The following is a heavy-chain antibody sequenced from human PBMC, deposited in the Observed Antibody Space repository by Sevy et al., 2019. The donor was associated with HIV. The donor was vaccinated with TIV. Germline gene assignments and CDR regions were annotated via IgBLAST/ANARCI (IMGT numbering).Heavy chain of an antibody. Sequence: ASVKVSCKASGYTFTGYYMHWVRQAPGQGLEWMGRINPNSGGTNYAQKFQGRVTMTRDTSISPAYMELSRLRSDDTAVYYCARVLSGSYYGSYWGQGTLVTVSS. V-gene: IGHV1-2*06. CDR1: GYTFTGYY. CDR2: INPNSGGT. D-gene: IGHD1-26*01. CDR3: ARVLSGSYYGSY. J-gene: IGHJ4*02.